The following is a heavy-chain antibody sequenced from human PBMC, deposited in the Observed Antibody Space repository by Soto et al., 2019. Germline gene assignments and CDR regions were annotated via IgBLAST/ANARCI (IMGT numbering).Heavy chain of an antibody. CDR1: GGSFSAYY. V-gene: IGHV4-34*01. D-gene: IGHD3-16*01. CDR2: INHSGST. CDR3: ARGGGQWYMDV. Sequence: KPSETLSLTCAVYGGSFSAYYWSWIRQPPGKGLEWIGEINHSGSTNYNPSLKSRVTISVDTSKNQFSLKLSSVTAADTAVYYCARGGGQWYMDVWGKGTTVTVSS. J-gene: IGHJ6*03.